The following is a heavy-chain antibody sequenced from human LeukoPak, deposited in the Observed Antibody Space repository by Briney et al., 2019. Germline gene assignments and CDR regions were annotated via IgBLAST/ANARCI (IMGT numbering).Heavy chain of an antibody. CDR1: GGSFRGYY. V-gene: IGHV4-34*01. J-gene: IGHJ6*02. CDR2: INHSGST. Sequence: SETLSLTCAVYGGSFRGYYWSWIRQPPGKGLEWIGEINHSGSTNYNPSLKSRVTISVDTSKNQFSLKLSSVTAADTAVYYCARSRGYYGSGSYLLYYYGMDVWGQGTTVTVSS. CDR3: ARSRGYYGSGSYLLYYYGMDV. D-gene: IGHD3-10*01.